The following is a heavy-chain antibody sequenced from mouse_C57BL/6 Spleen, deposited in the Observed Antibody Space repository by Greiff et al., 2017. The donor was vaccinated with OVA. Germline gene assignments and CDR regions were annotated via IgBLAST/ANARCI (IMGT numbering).Heavy chain of an antibody. D-gene: IGHD1-1*01. CDR3: ASLYYGSSPAWFAY. CDR1: GYTFTSYW. Sequence: QVQLQQPGAELVKPGASVTLSCKASGYTFTSYWMHWVKQRPGQGLEWIGMIHPNSGSTNYNEKFKSKATLTVDKSSSTAYMQLSSLTSEDSAVYYCASLYYGSSPAWFAYWGQGTLVTVSA. CDR2: IHPNSGST. J-gene: IGHJ3*01. V-gene: IGHV1-64*01.